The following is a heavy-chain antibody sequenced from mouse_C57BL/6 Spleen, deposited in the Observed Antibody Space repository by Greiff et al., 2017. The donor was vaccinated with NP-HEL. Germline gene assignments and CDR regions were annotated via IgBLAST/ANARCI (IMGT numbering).Heavy chain of an antibody. CDR1: GYTFTSYW. J-gene: IGHJ2*01. D-gene: IGHD1-1*01. CDR3: ARTYGSRDYFDY. Sequence: QVQLQQSGAELVRPGSSVKLSCKASGYTFTSYWMHWVKQRPIQGLEWIGNIDPSDSETHYNQKFKDKATLTVDKSSSTAYMQLSSLTSEDSAVYYCARTYGSRDYFDYWGQGTTLTVSS. V-gene: IGHV1-52*01. CDR2: IDPSDSET.